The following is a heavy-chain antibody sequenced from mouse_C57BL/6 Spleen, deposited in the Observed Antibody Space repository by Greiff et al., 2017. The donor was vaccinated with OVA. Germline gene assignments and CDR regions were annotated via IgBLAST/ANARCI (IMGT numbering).Heavy chain of an antibody. J-gene: IGHJ4*01. Sequence: QVQLQQPGAELVKPGASVKLSCKASGYTFTSYWMHWVKQRPGQGLEWIGMIHPNSGSTNYKEKFKSKATLTVDKSSSTAYMQLSSLTSEDSAVYYCARWGWLLRAMDYWGQGTSVTVSS. CDR3: ARWGWLLRAMDY. CDR1: GYTFTSYW. V-gene: IGHV1-64*01. D-gene: IGHD2-3*01. CDR2: IHPNSGST.